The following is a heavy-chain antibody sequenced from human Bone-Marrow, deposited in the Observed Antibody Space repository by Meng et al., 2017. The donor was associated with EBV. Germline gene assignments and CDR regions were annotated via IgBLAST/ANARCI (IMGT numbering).Heavy chain of an antibody. Sequence: QVDVVELGAVVRQPGCSWKVSCKVSRYTFGYYTITWVRQAPRQGREWMGVIIPSYGTTSYAQKIQGRVTISAGDSTTTAYMELRSLTLDDTAVYYCASESPDRSTDPWGQGTLVTVSS. CDR2: IIPSYGTT. CDR3: ASESPDRSTDP. CDR1: RYTFGYYT. J-gene: IGHJ5*02. V-gene: IGHV1-69*12.